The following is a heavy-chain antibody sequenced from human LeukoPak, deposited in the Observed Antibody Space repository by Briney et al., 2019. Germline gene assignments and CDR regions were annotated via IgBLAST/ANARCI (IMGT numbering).Heavy chain of an antibody. CDR2: VHPHGIF. CDR3: ARGSDRSTAGDL. D-gene: IGHD2-21*02. V-gene: IGHV4-34*01. CDR1: GGSCDDYY. Sequence: SETLSLTCAVHGGSCDDYYCSWIRQPPGKGLEWIGEVHPHGIFYYNSSLTSRVTISIDTSESQFSRRLTSVTAADTAFYYCARGSDRSTAGDLWRQGSLVIVSS. J-gene: IGHJ5*02.